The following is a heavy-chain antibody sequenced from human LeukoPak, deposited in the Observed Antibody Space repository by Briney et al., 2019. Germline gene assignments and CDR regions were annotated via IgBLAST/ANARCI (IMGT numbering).Heavy chain of an antibody. CDR1: GFTFSSYE. CDR2: ISGSGGST. CDR3: AKGQHYYYFGMDV. J-gene: IGHJ6*02. V-gene: IGHV3-23*01. Sequence: PGGSLRLSCAASGFTFSSYEMNWVRQAPGKGLEWVSAISGSGGSTYYADSVKGRFTISRDNSKNTLYLQMNSLRAEDTAVYYCAKGQHYYYFGMDVWGQGTTVTVSS.